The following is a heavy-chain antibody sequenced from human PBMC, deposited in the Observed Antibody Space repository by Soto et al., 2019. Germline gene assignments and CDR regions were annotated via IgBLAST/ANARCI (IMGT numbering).Heavy chain of an antibody. D-gene: IGHD3-22*01. CDR1: GFTFSSYA. J-gene: IGHJ3*02. CDR2: ISGSGGST. Sequence: VQLLESGGGLEQPGGSLRLSCAASGFTFSSYAMSWVSQSPGKGLEWVSAISGSGGSTYYADSVKGRFTISRDNSKNTLYLQMNSLRAEDTAVYYCAKCSYYYDSSGPGGDAFDIWGQGTIVTVSS. CDR3: AKCSYYYDSSGPGGDAFDI. V-gene: IGHV3-23*01.